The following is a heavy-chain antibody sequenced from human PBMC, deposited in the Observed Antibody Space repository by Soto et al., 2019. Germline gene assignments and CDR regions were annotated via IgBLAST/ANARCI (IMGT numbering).Heavy chain of an antibody. CDR2: ISAYNGNT. J-gene: IGHJ4*02. CDR1: GYTFTSYG. Sequence: EASVKVSCKASGYTFTSYGISWVRQAPGQGLEWMGWISAYNGNTNYAQKLQGRVTMTTDTSTSTAYMELRSLRSDDTAVYYCARDLGNGFDYDYIWGSPGYFDYWGQGTLVTVSS. V-gene: IGHV1-18*01. D-gene: IGHD3-16*01. CDR3: ARDLGNGFDYDYIWGSPGYFDY.